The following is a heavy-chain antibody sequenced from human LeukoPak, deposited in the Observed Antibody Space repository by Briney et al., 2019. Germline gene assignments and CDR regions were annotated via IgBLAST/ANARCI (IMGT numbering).Heavy chain of an antibody. CDR2: ISSSSTSR. V-gene: IGHV3-11*06. CDR1: GFTFSDYF. Sequence: GGSLRLSCAASGFTFSDYFMSWLRQAPGKGLEWVSYISSSSTSRNYADSVKGRFTISRDNAKSTLYLQMNSLRAEDTAVYYCARGHLWFGELWWGQGTLVTVSS. CDR3: ARGHLWFGELW. J-gene: IGHJ4*02. D-gene: IGHD3-10*01.